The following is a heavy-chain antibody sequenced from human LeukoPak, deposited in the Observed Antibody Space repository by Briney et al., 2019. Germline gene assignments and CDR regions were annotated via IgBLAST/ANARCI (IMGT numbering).Heavy chain of an antibody. J-gene: IGHJ4*02. D-gene: IGHD3-22*01. CDR1: GYTFTSYA. Sequence: ASVKVSCKASGYTFTSYAMHWVRQAPGQRLEWMGWTNAGNGNTKYSQKFQGRVTITRDTSASTAYMELSSLRSEDTAVYYCARDFTRIYYYDSSGYYFTGNYWGQGTLVTVSS. CDR3: ARDFTRIYYYDSSGYYFTGNY. CDR2: TNAGNGNT. V-gene: IGHV1-3*01.